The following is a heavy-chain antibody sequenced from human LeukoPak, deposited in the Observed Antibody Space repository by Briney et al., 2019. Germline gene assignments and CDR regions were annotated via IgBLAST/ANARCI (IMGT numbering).Heavy chain of an antibody. CDR1: GGSFSGFY. CDR3: KYSFDY. D-gene: IGHD5-12*01. V-gene: IGHV4-34*01. CDR2: INHSGST. Sequence: SETLSLTCAVFGGSFSGFYCRWIRQPPGKGLERIGEINHSGSTNYKVSLKSRVSISIDTSKTQFSLKMKSVTAGDTADSAYKYSFDYWAREPWSPSPQ. J-gene: IGHJ4*02.